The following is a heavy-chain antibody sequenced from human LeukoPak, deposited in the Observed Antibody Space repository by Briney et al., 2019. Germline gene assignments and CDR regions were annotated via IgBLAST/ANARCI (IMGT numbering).Heavy chain of an antibody. CDR2: ISGPGGAP. D-gene: IGHD3-3*01. CDR3: GRDPDRLLVFGLDV. Sequence: GGSLRLSCAASGFTFSSYAMTWVRQAPGKGLEWVSAISGPGGAPFYTDSVKGRFTISRDNSKNMVYLQMDSLTPEDSAVYFCGRDPDRLLVFGLDVWGQGTTVIVSS. V-gene: IGHV3-23*01. CDR1: GFTFSSYA. J-gene: IGHJ6*02.